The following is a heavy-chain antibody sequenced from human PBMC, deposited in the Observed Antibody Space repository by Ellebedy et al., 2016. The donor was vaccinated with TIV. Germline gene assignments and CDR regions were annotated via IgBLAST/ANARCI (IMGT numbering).Heavy chain of an antibody. CDR3: ARVGGLVATTRSGLLDY. J-gene: IGHJ4*02. CDR1: GFTFSSYW. CDR2: ISYDGSNK. D-gene: IGHD5-12*01. V-gene: IGHV3-30-3*01. Sequence: GGSLRLXXAASGFTFSSYWMHWVRQAPGKGLEWVAVISYDGSNKYYADSVKGRFTISRDNSKNTLYLQMNSLRAEDTAVYYCARVGGLVATTRSGLLDYWGQGTLVTVSS.